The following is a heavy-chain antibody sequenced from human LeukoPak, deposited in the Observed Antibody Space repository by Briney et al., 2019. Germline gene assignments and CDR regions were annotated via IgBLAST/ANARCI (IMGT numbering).Heavy chain of an antibody. D-gene: IGHD5-18*01. CDR2: ISSSSSYI. J-gene: IGHJ4*02. CDR3: VRGRYNYGYIFDY. CDR1: GFTFSSYW. V-gene: IGHV3-21*01. Sequence: PGGSLRLSCAASGFTFSSYWMSWVRQAPGKGLEWASSISSSSSYIYYADSVKGRFTISRDNAKNSLYLQVNSLRAEDTAVYYCVRGRYNYGYIFDYWGQGTLVTVSS.